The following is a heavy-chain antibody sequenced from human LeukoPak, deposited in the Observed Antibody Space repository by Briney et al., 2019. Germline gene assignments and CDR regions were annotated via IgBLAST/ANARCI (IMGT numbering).Heavy chain of an antibody. CDR3: ARDIVVVPAARRWFDP. J-gene: IGHJ5*02. D-gene: IGHD2-2*01. CDR2: INPNSGGT. Sequence: GSVKVSCKASGYTFTGYYMHWVRQAPGQGLEWMGWINPNSGGTNYAQKFQGRVTMTRDTSISTAYMELSRLRSDDTAVYYCARDIVVVPAARRWFDPWGQGTLVTVSS. CDR1: GYTFTGYY. V-gene: IGHV1-2*02.